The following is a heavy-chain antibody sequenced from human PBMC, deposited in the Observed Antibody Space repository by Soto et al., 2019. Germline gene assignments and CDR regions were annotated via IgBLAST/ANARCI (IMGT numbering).Heavy chain of an antibody. J-gene: IGHJ4*02. D-gene: IGHD3-10*01. V-gene: IGHV3-33*01. CDR2: IWYDGSNK. CDR1: GFTFSSYG. Sequence: QVQLVESGGGVVQPGRSLRLSCAASGFTFSSYGMHWVRQAPGKGLEWVAVIWYDGSNKYYADSVKGRFTISRDNSKNTLYLQMNSLRAEDTAVYYCARDRREDYYGSWSRINPGDYWGQGALVTVSS. CDR3: ARDRREDYYGSWSRINPGDY.